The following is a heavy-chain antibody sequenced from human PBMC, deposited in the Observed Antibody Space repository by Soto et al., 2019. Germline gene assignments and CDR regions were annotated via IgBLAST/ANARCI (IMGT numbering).Heavy chain of an antibody. CDR2: IQEDGSER. D-gene: IGHD2-15*01. J-gene: IGHJ6*02. V-gene: IGHV3-7*05. CDR3: ARDDVVRVIGVENYYHGMDV. CDR1: GFTFSNYW. Sequence: EVQLVESGGDLVQPGGSLRLSCAASGFTFSNYWMSWVRQAPGKGLEWVANIQEDGSERYYVDSVKGRFTISRDNAKSSMYLQMNSLRAEETAVYYCARDDVVRVIGVENYYHGMDVWGQGTTVTVSS.